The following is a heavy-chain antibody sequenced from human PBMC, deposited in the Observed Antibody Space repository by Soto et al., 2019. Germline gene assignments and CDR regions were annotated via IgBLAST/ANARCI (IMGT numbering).Heavy chain of an antibody. D-gene: IGHD2-15*01. CDR1: GYSFTNYW. J-gene: IGHJ4*02. CDR3: ARRQDQRIATFDY. Sequence: PGESLKISCQGSGYSFTNYWIGWVRQMPGKGLEWMGFIYPGDSDTKYSPSFQGQVTISVDKSISTAYLQWTSLKASDTAMYYCARRQDQRIATFDYWGQGTLVTVSS. V-gene: IGHV5-51*01. CDR2: IYPGDSDT.